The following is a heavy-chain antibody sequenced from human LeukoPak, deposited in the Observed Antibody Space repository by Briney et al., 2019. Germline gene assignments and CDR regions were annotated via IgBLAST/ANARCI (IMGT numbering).Heavy chain of an antibody. CDR3: ARRGLRYFDWYAFDI. J-gene: IGHJ3*02. CDR2: ISGSGGST. V-gene: IGHV3-23*01. Sequence: GGSLRLSCAASGFIFSNYAMSWVRQAPGKGLEWVSGISGSGGSTVYVDSVKGRFTISRDNSKNIMYLQMNSLRAEDTAVYYCARRGLRYFDWYAFDIWGQGTMVTVSS. D-gene: IGHD3-9*01. CDR1: GFIFSNYA.